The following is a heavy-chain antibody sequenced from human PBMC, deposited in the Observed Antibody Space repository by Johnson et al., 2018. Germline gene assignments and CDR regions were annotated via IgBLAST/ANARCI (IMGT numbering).Heavy chain of an antibody. Sequence: VQLVETGGGVVQPGRSLRLSCAASGFTFSSYGMHWVRQAPGKGLEWVAVISYDGSNKYYADSVQGRFTISRDNSKNTLYLQMNSLRAEDTAVYYCAKVAAAGTGYYYYYYMDVWGKGTTVTVSS. D-gene: IGHD6-13*01. CDR1: GFTFSSYG. CDR3: AKVAAAGTGYYYYYYMDV. J-gene: IGHJ6*03. CDR2: ISYDGSNK. V-gene: IGHV3-30*18.